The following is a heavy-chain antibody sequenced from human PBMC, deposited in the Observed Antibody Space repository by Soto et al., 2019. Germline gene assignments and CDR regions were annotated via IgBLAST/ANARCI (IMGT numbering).Heavy chain of an antibody. CDR3: AREWGYRRISNWFDP. J-gene: IGHJ5*02. CDR1: GGTFSSYA. D-gene: IGHD5-18*01. CDR2: ISAYNGNT. V-gene: IGHV1-18*01. Sequence: ASVKVSYKASGGTFSSYAISWVRQAPGQGLEWMGWISAYNGNTNYAQKFQGRVTMTTDTSTSTAYMEVRSLRFDDTAVYYCAREWGYRRISNWFDPWGQGTLVTVSS.